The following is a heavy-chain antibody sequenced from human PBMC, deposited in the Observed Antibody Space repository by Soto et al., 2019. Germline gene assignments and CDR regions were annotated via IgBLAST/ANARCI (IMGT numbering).Heavy chain of an antibody. CDR1: GFSFSSNW. V-gene: IGHV3-74*01. D-gene: IGHD2-8*01. Sequence: GGSLRLSCAASGFSFSSNWMHWVRQAPGKGLVWVSRINTDGSSTSYPDSVKGRFTISRDNAKNTLYLQMNSLRAEDTAVYYCARGSPSQSGVIDNWGQGTLVTVLL. CDR2: INTDGSST. J-gene: IGHJ4*02. CDR3: ARGSPSQSGVIDN.